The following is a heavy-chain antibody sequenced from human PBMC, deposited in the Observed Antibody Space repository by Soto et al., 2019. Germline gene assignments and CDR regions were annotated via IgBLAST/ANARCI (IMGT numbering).Heavy chain of an antibody. J-gene: IGHJ4*02. CDR3: AKAVSYGFFDY. V-gene: IGHV3-23*01. D-gene: IGHD5-18*01. Sequence: EVQVLESGGGLVQPGGSLRLSCAASEFTFSSYAMSWVRQAPGKGLEWVSGISGTGGSTYYADSVKGRFTISRDNSKNTLYLQMNSLRAEDTAVYYCAKAVSYGFFDYWGQGTLVTVSS. CDR2: ISGTGGST. CDR1: EFTFSSYA.